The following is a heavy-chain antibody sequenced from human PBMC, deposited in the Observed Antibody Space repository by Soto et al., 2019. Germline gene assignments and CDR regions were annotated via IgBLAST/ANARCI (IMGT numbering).Heavy chain of an antibody. CDR2: ISAYNGNT. Sequence: QVQLVQSGAEVKKPGASVKVSCKASGYTFTSYGISWVRQAPGQGLEWMGWISAYNGNTNYAQKLQGRVTMTTDTSASTAYMELRSMRSDDTAVYYCASSLLVGYGLEGESDWGQRTLVTVSS. J-gene: IGHJ4*02. CDR3: ASSLLVGYGLEGESD. D-gene: IGHD5-18*01. V-gene: IGHV1-18*01. CDR1: GYTFTSYG.